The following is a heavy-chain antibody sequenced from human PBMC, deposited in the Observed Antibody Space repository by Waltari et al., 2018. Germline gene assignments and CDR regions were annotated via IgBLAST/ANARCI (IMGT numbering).Heavy chain of an antibody. CDR3: ARGSYKYCSSTSCLIDY. V-gene: IGHV1-8*01. Sequence: QVQLVQSGAEVKKPGASVKVSCKASGYTFTSYDINWVRQATGQGLEWMGWMNPNSGNQGYAQKFQGRVTMTRNTSISTAYMELSSLRSEDTAVYYWARGSYKYCSSTSCLIDYWGQGTLVTVSS. CDR1: GYTFTSYD. J-gene: IGHJ4*02. CDR2: MNPNSGNQ. D-gene: IGHD2-2*01.